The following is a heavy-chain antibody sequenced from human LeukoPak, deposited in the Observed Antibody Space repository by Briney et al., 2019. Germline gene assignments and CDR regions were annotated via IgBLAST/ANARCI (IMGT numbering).Heavy chain of an antibody. CDR1: GGSISSYY. V-gene: IGHV4-59*01. Sequence: SETLSLTCTVSGGSISSYYWSWIRQPPGKGLEWIGYIYYSGSTNYNPSLKSRVTISVDTSKNQFSLKLSSATAADTAVYYCARGPVAAAVKGFDYWGQGTLVTVSS. J-gene: IGHJ4*02. D-gene: IGHD6-13*01. CDR2: IYYSGST. CDR3: ARGPVAAAVKGFDY.